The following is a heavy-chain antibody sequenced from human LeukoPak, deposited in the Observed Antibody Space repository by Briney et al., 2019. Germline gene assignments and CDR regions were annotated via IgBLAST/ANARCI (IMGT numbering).Heavy chain of an antibody. Sequence: GRSLRLSCAASKFTFNTYAMHWVRQAPGKGLEWVSLISYDESNTYYADSVRGRFTISRDNSKNTLFLQMNSLRGDDTAVYYCARAKYCNAGNCFLIDYWGQGMLVTVAS. CDR2: ISYDESNT. CDR3: ARAKYCNAGNCFLIDY. J-gene: IGHJ4*02. V-gene: IGHV3-30*04. D-gene: IGHD2/OR15-2a*01. CDR1: KFTFNTYA.